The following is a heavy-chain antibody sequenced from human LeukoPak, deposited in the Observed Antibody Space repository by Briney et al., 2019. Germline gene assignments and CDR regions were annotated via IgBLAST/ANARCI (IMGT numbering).Heavy chain of an antibody. CDR3: ARGSAIAVAGTFWLDP. CDR2: INHSGSA. D-gene: IGHD6-19*01. Sequence: SETLSLTFAVYGGSFSGYYWSWIRQPPGKGLEWIGEINHSGSANYNPSLKSRVTISVDTSKNQVSLKLSSVTAADTAIYYCARGSAIAVAGTFWLDPWGQGSLVTVSS. V-gene: IGHV4-34*01. CDR1: GGSFSGYY. J-gene: IGHJ5*02.